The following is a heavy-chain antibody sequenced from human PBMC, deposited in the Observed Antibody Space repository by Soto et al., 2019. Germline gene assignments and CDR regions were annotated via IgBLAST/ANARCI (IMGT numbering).Heavy chain of an antibody. Sequence: GSGPTLVNPTETLTLTCTFSGFSLTSPGMCVSWIRQSPGRALEWLALIERDDDDKYYSTSLKTRLTISKDTRKNQVVLTMANMEPADTATYYCARSIRGPRRFNGMDVWGQGTTVTVSS. D-gene: IGHD1-20*01. CDR2: IERDDDDK. J-gene: IGHJ6*02. CDR1: GFSLTSPGMC. CDR3: ARSIRGPRRFNGMDV. V-gene: IGHV2-70*13.